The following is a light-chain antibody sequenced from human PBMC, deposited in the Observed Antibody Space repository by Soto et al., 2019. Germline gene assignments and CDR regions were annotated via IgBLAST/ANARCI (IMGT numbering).Light chain of an antibody. J-gene: IGKJ1*01. CDR2: GAT. Sequence: EMVLTQSPGPLSLSPRERATLSCSASQTVSSSYLAWYQQKPGQAPRVLIYGATSRATGIPYRFSGSGSGTDFTLTISRLEPEDFAVDYGQQYGSSPTFGQGTKVEIK. CDR1: QTVSSSY. V-gene: IGKV3-20*01. CDR3: QQYGSSPT.